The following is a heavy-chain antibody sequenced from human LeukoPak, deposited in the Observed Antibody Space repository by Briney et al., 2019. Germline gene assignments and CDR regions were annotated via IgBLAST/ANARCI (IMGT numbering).Heavy chain of an antibody. V-gene: IGHV3-20*04. D-gene: IGHD2-2*01. J-gene: IGHJ4*02. CDR2: INWSGKST. CDR1: GFAFDEHG. CDR3: ARAPITSPFYFDY. Sequence: GGSLRLSCTASGFAFDEHGMTWVRHVPGKGLEWDSGINWSGKSTSYGDPVRGRFTISRDNAKNSLSLQMDSLRAEDTALYYCARAPITSPFYFDYWGQGTLVTVSS.